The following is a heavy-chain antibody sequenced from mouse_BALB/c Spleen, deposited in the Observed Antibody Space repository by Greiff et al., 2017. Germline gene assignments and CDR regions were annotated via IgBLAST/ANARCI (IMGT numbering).Heavy chain of an antibody. CDR1: GFTFSSYA. V-gene: IGHV5-6-5*01. CDR2: ISSGGST. D-gene: IGHD1-1*01. J-gene: IGHJ2*01. CDR3: ARRGAITTVVATPYYFDY. Sequence: EVKLMESGGGLVKPGGSLKLSCAASGFTFSSYAMSWVRQTPEKRLEWVASISSGGSTYYPDSVKGRFTISRDNARNILYLQMSSLRSEDTAMYYCARRGAITTVVATPYYFDYWGQGTTLTVSS.